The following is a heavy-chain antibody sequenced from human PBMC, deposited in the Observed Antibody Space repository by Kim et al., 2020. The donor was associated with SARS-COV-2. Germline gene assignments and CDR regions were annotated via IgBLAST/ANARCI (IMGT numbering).Heavy chain of an antibody. D-gene: IGHD3-9*01. V-gene: IGHV4-39*01. J-gene: IGHJ6*02. Sequence: LKSRVTISGDTSKNQFSLKLSSVTAADTAVYYCARHLYDILTDYYYGMDVWGQGTTVTVSS. CDR3: ARHLYDILTDYYYGMDV.